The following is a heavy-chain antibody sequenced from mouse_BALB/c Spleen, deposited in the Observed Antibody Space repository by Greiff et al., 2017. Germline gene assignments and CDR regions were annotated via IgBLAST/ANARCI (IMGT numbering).Heavy chain of an antibody. V-gene: IGHV5-12-2*01. CDR1: GFTFSSYT. CDR3: ARRDYKNYFDY. J-gene: IGHJ2*01. CDR2: ISNGGGST. Sequence: EVKVVESGGGLVQPGGSLKLSCAASGFTFSSYTMSWVRQTPEKRLEWVAYISNGGGSTYYPDTVKGRFTISRDNAKNTLYLQMSSLKSEDTAMYYCARRDYKNYFDYWGQGTTLTVSS. D-gene: IGHD2-13*01.